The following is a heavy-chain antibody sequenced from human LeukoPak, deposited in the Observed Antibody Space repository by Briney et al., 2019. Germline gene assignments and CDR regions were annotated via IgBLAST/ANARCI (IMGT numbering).Heavy chain of an antibody. J-gene: IGHJ4*02. CDR3: AKVVKYYYGPETYYFFEQ. D-gene: IGHD3-10*01. CDR2: IRYDGSNK. Sequence: GGSLRLSCVASGFTFSSYGMHWVRQAPGKGLEWVSFIRYDGSNKYYADSVKGRLTISRDYAKNSLYLQMNSLRVEDTAVYYCAKVVKYYYGPETYYFFEQWGQGTPVTASS. CDR1: GFTFSSYG. V-gene: IGHV3-30*02.